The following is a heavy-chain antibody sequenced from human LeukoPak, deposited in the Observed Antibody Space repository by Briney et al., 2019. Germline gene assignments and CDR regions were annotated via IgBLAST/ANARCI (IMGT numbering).Heavy chain of an antibody. Sequence: GDSVKVPCKASGYTFTSYGITWVRQAPGQGLEWMAWINTYNGKTNYAQKVQDRVTLATDTSTRTADMELRTLTSDDTAVYYCARGKVTTPPYYYGLDVWGQGTTVIVSS. D-gene: IGHD2-21*02. CDR2: INTYNGKT. V-gene: IGHV1-18*01. CDR1: GYTFTSYG. J-gene: IGHJ6*02. CDR3: ARGKVTTPPYYYGLDV.